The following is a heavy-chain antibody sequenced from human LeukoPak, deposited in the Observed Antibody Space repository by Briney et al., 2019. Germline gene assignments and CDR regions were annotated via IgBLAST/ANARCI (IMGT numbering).Heavy chain of an antibody. D-gene: IGHD3-3*01. Sequence: ASVRVSCKASGYTFTGYYMHWVRQAPGQGLEWMGWINPNSGGTNYAQKFQGRVTMTRDTSISTAYMELSRLRSDDTAVYYCASSVRIFGVVTQFGYWGQGTLVTVSS. CDR1: GYTFTGYY. V-gene: IGHV1-2*02. CDR3: ASSVRIFGVVTQFGY. J-gene: IGHJ4*02. CDR2: INPNSGGT.